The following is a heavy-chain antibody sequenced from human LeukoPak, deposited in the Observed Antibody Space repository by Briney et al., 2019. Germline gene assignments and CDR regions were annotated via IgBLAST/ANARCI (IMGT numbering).Heavy chain of an antibody. V-gene: IGHV4-61*01. D-gene: IGHD2-2*01. CDR3: ARGYCSSTSCQPNLDY. Sequence: SETLSLTCTVSGGSFSSGSYYWSWIRQPPGTGLEWIGYIYYSGSTNYNPSLKSRVTISVDTSKNQFSLKLSSVTAADTAVYYCARGYCSSTSCQPNLDYWGQGTLVTVSS. CDR2: IYYSGST. CDR1: GGSFSSGSYY. J-gene: IGHJ4*02.